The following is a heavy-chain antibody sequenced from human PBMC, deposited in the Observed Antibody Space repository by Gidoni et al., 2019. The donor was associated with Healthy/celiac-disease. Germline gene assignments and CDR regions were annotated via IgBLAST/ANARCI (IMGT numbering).Heavy chain of an antibody. CDR3: ARRFPDGYWDY. CDR2: IYYSGST. CDR1: GGSISSSSYY. Sequence: QLQLQESGPGLVKPSETLSLTCTVSGGSISSSSYYWGWIRQPPGKGLEWIGGIYYSGSTYYNPSLKSRVTISVDTSKNQFSLKLSSVTAADTAVYYCARRFPDGYWDYWGQGTLVTVSS. V-gene: IGHV4-39*01. J-gene: IGHJ4*02.